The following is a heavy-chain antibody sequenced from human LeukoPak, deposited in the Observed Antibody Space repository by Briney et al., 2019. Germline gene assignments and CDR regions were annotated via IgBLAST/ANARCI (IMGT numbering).Heavy chain of an antibody. Sequence: PGRSLRLSCAASGFTFSSYAMHWVRQAPGKGLEWVAVIWYDGSNKYYADSVKGRFTISRDNSKNTLYLQMNSLRAEDTAVYYCAKADYVWGSYRPTPDYWGQGTLVTVSS. CDR3: AKADYVWGSYRPTPDY. D-gene: IGHD3-16*02. CDR1: GFTFSSYA. CDR2: IWYDGSNK. J-gene: IGHJ4*02. V-gene: IGHV3-33*06.